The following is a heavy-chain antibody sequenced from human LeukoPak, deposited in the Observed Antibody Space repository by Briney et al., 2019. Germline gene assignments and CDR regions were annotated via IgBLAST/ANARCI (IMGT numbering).Heavy chain of an antibody. V-gene: IGHV3-48*04. CDR2: VSSSSSTI. CDR3: ARDQDYDSSGYLVGGFDY. CDR1: GFTFSSYS. D-gene: IGHD3-22*01. Sequence: PGGSLRLSCAASGFTFSSYSMNWVRQAPGKGLEWVSYVSSSSSTIYYADSVKGRFTISRDNAKNSLYLQMNSLRAEDTAVYYCARDQDYDSSGYLVGGFDYWGQGTLVTVSS. J-gene: IGHJ4*02.